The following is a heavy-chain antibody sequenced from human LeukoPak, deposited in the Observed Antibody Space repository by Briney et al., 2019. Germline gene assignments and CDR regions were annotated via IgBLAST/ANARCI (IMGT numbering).Heavy chain of an antibody. CDR3: AREDSSGWYPFDY. J-gene: IGHJ4*02. CDR1: GFTFSSYS. V-gene: IGHV3-21*01. Sequence: GGSLRLSCAAPGFTFSSYSMNWVRQAPGKGLEWVSSISSSSSYIYYADSVKGRFTISRDNAKNSLYLQMNSLRAEDTAAYYCAREDSSGWYPFDYWGQGTLVTVSS. D-gene: IGHD6-19*01. CDR2: ISSSSSYI.